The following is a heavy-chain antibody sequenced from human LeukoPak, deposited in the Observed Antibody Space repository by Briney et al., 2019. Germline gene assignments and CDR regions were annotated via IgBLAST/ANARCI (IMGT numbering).Heavy chain of an antibody. J-gene: IGHJ6*03. V-gene: IGHV3-9*01. CDR3: AKDRCSNGSGCYYYYMDV. Sequence: GGSLRLSCAASGFTFSYHYMDWVRQAPGKGLERVSGISWNSGSIGYADSVKGRFTISRDNAKNSLYLQMNSLRAEDTAVYYCAKDRCSNGSGCYYYYMDVWGKRTTVTIYS. CDR1: GFTFSYHY. CDR2: ISWNSGSI. D-gene: IGHD2-15*01.